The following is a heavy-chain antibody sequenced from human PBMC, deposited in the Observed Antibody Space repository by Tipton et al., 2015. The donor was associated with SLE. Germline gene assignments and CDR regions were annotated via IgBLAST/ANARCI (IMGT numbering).Heavy chain of an antibody. CDR1: GGSFSGYY. CDR3: ARAVVVAAAFDY. D-gene: IGHD2-15*01. J-gene: IGHJ4*02. V-gene: IGHV4-59*01. Sequence: LRLSCAVYGGSFSGYYWSWIRQPPGKGLEWIGYIYYSGSTNYNPSLKSRVSISVDTSKNQFSLKLSSVTAADTAVYYCARAVVVAAAFDYWGQGTLVTVSS. CDR2: IYYSGST.